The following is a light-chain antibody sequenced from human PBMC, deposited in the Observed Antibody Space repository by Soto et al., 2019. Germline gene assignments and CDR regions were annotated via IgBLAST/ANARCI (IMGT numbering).Light chain of an antibody. CDR3: QQRNNWVT. V-gene: IGKV3-11*01. CDR1: QSVGIY. Sequence: EILLTQSPDTLSLSPGERATLSCRASQSVGIYLAWYQQKPGQAPRLLIYDASNRATGIPARFSGTGSGTEFGLTISSLEPEDSAVYYCQQRNNWVTFGGGTKVDIK. J-gene: IGKJ4*01. CDR2: DAS.